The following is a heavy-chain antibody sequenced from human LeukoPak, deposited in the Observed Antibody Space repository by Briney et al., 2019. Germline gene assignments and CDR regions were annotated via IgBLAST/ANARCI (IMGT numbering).Heavy chain of an antibody. CDR3: ARDHPTSY. CDR1: GFTFSSYG. J-gene: IGHJ4*02. CDR2: ISYDGSNK. Sequence: GGSLRLSCAASGFTFSSYGMHWVRQAPGKGLEWVAVISYDGSNKYYADSVKGRFTISRDNSRNTLYLQMNSLRAEDTAVYYCARDHPTSYWGQGTLVTVSS. V-gene: IGHV3-30*04.